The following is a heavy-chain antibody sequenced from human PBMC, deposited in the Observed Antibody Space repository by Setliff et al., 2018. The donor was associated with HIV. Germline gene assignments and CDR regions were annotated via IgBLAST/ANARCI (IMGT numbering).Heavy chain of an antibody. V-gene: IGHV3-23*01. CDR1: GFNIEEYA. CDR2: ISGSGGST. CDR3: ARLDFFDSSTYPPYDS. J-gene: IGHJ4*02. D-gene: IGHD3-22*01. Sequence: GGSLRLSCGASGFNIEEYAMAWVRQVPGKGLEWVSGISGSGGSTYYADSVKGRFTISRDNAKNSLFLQMNSLRAEDTAMYYCARLDFFDSSTYPPYDSWGQGTLVTVSS.